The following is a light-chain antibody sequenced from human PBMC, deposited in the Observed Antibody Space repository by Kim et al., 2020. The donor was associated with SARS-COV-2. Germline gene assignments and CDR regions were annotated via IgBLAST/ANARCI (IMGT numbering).Light chain of an antibody. CDR3: QTWGTGIG. CDR2: LNSDGSH. CDR1: SGHSSYA. J-gene: IGLJ3*02. V-gene: IGLV4-69*01. Sequence: GASVKLTCTLSSGHSSYAIAWHQQQPEKGARYLMKLNSDGSHSKGDGIPDRFSGSSSGDERYLTISSRQSEDEADYDCQTWGTGIGFGGGTQLTVL.